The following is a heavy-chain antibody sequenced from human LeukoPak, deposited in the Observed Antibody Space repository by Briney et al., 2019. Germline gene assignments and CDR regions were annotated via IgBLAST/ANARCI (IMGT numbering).Heavy chain of an antibody. CDR2: INPSGGST. Sequence: ASVNVSSKASGYTFTIYYIHWVRQAPGQGLEWMGIINPSGGSTSYAQKFQGRVTITRDTSTSTVYMELSSLRSEDTAVYYCARAGIFDYWGQGTLVTVSS. J-gene: IGHJ4*02. CDR1: GYTFTIYY. CDR3: ARAGIFDY. D-gene: IGHD3-10*01. V-gene: IGHV1-46*01.